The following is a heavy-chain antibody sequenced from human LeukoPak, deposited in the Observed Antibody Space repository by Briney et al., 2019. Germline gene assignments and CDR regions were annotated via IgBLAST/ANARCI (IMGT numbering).Heavy chain of an antibody. CDR2: IYYSGST. V-gene: IGHV4-39*01. CDR3: ARRLAAAELNWFDP. CDR1: GGSISSSSYY. J-gene: IGHJ5*02. D-gene: IGHD6-13*01. Sequence: SETLSLSCTVSGGSISSSSYYWGWIRQPPGKGLEWIGSIYYSGSTYYNPSLKSRVTISVGTSKNQFSLKLSSVTAADTAVYYCARRLAAAELNWFDPWGQGTLVTVSS.